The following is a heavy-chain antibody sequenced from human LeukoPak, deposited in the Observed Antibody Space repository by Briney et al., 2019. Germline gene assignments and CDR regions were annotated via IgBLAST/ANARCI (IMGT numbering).Heavy chain of an antibody. D-gene: IGHD3-10*01. CDR1: GYTFTGYY. CDR2: INPNSGGT. J-gene: IGHJ4*02. Sequence: ASVKVSCKASGYTFTGYYMHWVRQAPGQGLEWMGWINPNSGGTNYAQKFQDRVTMTRDTSISTAYMDLSSLRSEDTAVYYCARDPSMVRGENTPYFDYWGQGTLVTVSS. CDR3: ARDPSMVRGENTPYFDY. V-gene: IGHV1-2*02.